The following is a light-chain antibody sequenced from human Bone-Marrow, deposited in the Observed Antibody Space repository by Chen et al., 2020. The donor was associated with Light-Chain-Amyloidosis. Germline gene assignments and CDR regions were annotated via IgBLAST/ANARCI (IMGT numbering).Light chain of an antibody. J-gene: IGLJ2*01. CDR2: RDT. CDR3: QSADSSGTYEVI. CDR1: DLPTKY. V-gene: IGLV3-25*03. Sequence: SYELTQPPSVSVSPGQTARITCSGDDLPTKYAYWYQQKPGQAPVLVIRRDTARPSGISERFSDSSSGTTATLTISGVQAEDEADYHCQSADSSGTYEVIFGGGTKLTVL.